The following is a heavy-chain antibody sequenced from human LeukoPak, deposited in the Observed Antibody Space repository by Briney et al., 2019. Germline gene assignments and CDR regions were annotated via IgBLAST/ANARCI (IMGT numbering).Heavy chain of an antibody. Sequence: GGSLRLSCAASGFTFSGSAIHWVRQASGKGLEWVVRIRSKPNNYATAYAASVKGRFTISRDDSKNTTYLQMNSLKTEDTAVYYCTRLEAGAATGDFWGQGTLVTVSS. CDR2: IRSKPNNYAT. V-gene: IGHV3-73*01. CDR3: TRLEAGAATGDF. D-gene: IGHD6-19*01. J-gene: IGHJ4*02. CDR1: GFTFSGSA.